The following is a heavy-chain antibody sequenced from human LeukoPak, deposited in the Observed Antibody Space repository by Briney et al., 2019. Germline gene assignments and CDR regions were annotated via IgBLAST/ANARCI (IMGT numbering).Heavy chain of an antibody. CDR2: ISGSGDNNDNT. V-gene: IGHV3-23*01. D-gene: IGHD6-13*01. CDR1: GFTFSVYA. CDR3: AKSGSTSWYLDY. Sequence: GGSLRLSCAASGFTFSVYAMSWVRQAPGKGLEWVSAISGSGDNNDNTYYADSVNGQFTISRDNSKNTLYLQMSSLRAEDAAVYYCAKSGSTSWYLDYWGQGTLVTVSS. J-gene: IGHJ4*02.